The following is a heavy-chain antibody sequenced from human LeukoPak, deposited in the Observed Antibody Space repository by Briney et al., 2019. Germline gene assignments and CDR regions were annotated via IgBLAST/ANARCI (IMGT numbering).Heavy chain of an antibody. J-gene: IGHJ4*02. CDR2: IYYSGST. D-gene: IGHD3-3*02. V-gene: IGHV4-59*01. CDR3: TRGIQSPSV. CDR1: GGSISSYY. Sequence: PSETLSLTCTVSGGSISSYYWSWIRQPPGKGLEWIGYIYYSGSTNYNPSLKSRVTISVDTSRNQFSLKLSSVTAADTAVYYCTRGIQSPSVWGQGTLVTVSS.